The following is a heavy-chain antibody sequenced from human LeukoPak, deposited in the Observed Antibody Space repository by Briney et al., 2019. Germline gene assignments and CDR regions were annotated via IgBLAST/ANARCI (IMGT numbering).Heavy chain of an antibody. CDR3: ARVCLLDSSGWGKDY. CDR1: GFTFSGSE. V-gene: IGHV3-48*03. CDR2: ISSSGRTT. Sequence: PGGSLRLSCAASGFTFSGSEMNWVRQAPGKGLEWVSYISSSGRTTYYADSVKGRFTISVDNAKNSLYLQMNSLRAEDTAVYYCARVCLLDSSGWGKDYWGQGTLVTVSS. D-gene: IGHD3-22*01. J-gene: IGHJ4*02.